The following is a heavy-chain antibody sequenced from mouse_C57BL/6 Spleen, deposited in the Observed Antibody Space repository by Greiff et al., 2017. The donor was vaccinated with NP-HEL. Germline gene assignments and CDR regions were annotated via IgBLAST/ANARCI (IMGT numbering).Heavy chain of an antibody. V-gene: IGHV1-50*01. CDR1: GYTFTSYW. D-gene: IGHD1-1*01. J-gene: IGHJ3*01. Sequence: VQLQQPGAELVKPGASVKLSCKASGYTFTSYWMQWVKQRPGQGLEWIGEIDPSDSYTNYNQKFKGKATLTVDTSSSTAYMQLSSLTSEDSAVYDCARSSLYYGSSYRFAYWGQGTLVTVSA. CDR3: ARSSLYYGSSYRFAY. CDR2: IDPSDSYT.